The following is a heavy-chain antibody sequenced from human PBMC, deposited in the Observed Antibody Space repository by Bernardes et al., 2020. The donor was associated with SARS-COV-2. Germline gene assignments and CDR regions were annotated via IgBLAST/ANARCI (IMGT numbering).Heavy chain of an antibody. D-gene: IGHD5-18*01. J-gene: IGHJ4*02. V-gene: IGHV4-34*01. CDR3: AIPRDTAMVTWAPSFDY. CDR1: GGSFSGYY. CDR2: INHSGST. Sequence: SETLSLTCAVYGGSFSGYYWSWIRQPPGKGLEWIGEINHSGSTNYNPSLKSRVTISVDTSKNQFSLKLSSVTAADTAVYYCAIPRDTAMVTWAPSFDYWGQGTLVTVSS.